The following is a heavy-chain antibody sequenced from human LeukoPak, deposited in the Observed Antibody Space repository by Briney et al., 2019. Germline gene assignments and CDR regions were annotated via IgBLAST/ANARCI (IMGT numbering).Heavy chain of an antibody. J-gene: IGHJ6*03. D-gene: IGHD3-9*01. CDR1: GFTFSDYY. V-gene: IGHV3-11*01. Sequence: GGSLRLSCAASGFTFSDYYMSWIRQAPGKGLEWVSYISNSGRTIYYADSVKGRFTISRDNDKNSLYLQMTSLSAEDPAVYYCARSPFYDILTGTGYYYMDVWGKGTTVTVSS. CDR3: ARSPFYDILTGTGYYYMDV. CDR2: ISNSGRTI.